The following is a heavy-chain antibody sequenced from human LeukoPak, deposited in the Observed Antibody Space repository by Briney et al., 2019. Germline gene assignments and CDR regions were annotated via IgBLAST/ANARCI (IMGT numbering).Heavy chain of an antibody. J-gene: IGHJ4*02. CDR2: IYYSGST. Sequence: SQTLSLTCTVSGGSISSGGYYWSWIRQHPGEGLEWIGYIYYSGSTYYNPPLKSRVTISVDTSKNQFSLELSSVTAADTAVYYCARDRDYGGAGFDYWGQGTLVAVSS. V-gene: IGHV4-31*03. CDR3: ARDRDYGGAGFDY. CDR1: GGSISSGGYY. D-gene: IGHD4-17*01.